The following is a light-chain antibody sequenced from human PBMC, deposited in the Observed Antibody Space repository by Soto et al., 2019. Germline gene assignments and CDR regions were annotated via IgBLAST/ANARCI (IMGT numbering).Light chain of an antibody. V-gene: IGKV1-27*01. J-gene: IGKJ1*01. CDR1: HGISYY. Sequence: DIQMTQSPSSLSASVGERVTITCRASHGISYYLAWYQQKPGKVLKLLIYAASTLESGVPSRFSGSGSGTDFTLTISSLQPEDVATYYCQKYNNAPRTFGQGTKVEIK. CDR2: AAS. CDR3: QKYNNAPRT.